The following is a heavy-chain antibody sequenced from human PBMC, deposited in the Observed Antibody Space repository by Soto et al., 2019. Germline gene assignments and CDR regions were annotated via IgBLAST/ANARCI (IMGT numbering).Heavy chain of an antibody. CDR1: GGSISSSSYY. V-gene: IGHV4-39*01. CDR2: IYYSGST. D-gene: IGHD4-17*01. J-gene: IGHJ4*02. CDR3: ARRKHGDEDY. Sequence: QLQLQESGPGLAKPSETLSLTCTVSGGSISSSSYYWGWIRQPPGKGLEWIGSIYYSGSTYYNPLLRSRVTLSGDTSKNQFSMKLSSVTAADTGVYYCARRKHGDEDYWGQGTLVTVSS.